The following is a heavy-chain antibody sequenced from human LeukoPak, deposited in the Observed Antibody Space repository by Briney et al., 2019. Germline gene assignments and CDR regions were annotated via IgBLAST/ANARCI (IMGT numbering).Heavy chain of an antibody. J-gene: IGHJ4*02. V-gene: IGHV4-39*07. D-gene: IGHD6-6*01. CDR2: INHSGST. CDR3: ARLEQLASFDY. Sequence: SETLSLTCTVSGGSISSSSYYWGWIRQPPGKGLEWIGEINHSGSTNYNPSLKSRVTISVDTSKNQFSLKLSSVTAAVTAVYYCARLEQLASFDYWGQGTLVTVSS. CDR1: GGSISSSSYY.